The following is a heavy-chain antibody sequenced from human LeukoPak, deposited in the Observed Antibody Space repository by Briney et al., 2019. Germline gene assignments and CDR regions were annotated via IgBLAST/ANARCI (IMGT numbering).Heavy chain of an antibody. D-gene: IGHD6-19*01. J-gene: IGHJ5*02. CDR1: GFTFSSYS. Sequence: GGFLRLSCAASGFTFSSYSMNWVRQAPGKGLEWVSSISSSSSYIYYADSVKGRFTISRDNAKNSLYLQMNSLRAEDTTVYYCARDPFIAVAGTRYWFDPWGQGTLVTVSS. CDR2: ISSSSSYI. V-gene: IGHV3-21*01. CDR3: ARDPFIAVAGTRYWFDP.